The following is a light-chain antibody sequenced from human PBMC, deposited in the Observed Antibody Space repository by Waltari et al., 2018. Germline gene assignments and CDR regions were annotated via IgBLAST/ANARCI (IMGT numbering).Light chain of an antibody. CDR3: QEYDTLPVT. V-gene: IGKV1-5*03. CDR1: QSVKNN. CDR2: KAS. J-gene: IGKJ4*01. Sequence: IQMTQPPSTLSASLGDRDTITCRASQSVKNNLPWYKQKPGKAPNVLIHKASRLESVVPSRFSGSGYGTEFTLTISSLQPDDFATYYCQEYDTLPVTFGGGTKVEIK.